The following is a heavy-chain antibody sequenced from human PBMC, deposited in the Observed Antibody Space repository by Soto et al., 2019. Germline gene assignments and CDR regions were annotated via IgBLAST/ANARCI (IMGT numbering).Heavy chain of an antibody. V-gene: IGHV4-59*01. CDR1: DSIITYY. Sequence: SXTQSHTWTVDSIITYYWYWIRQPPGKGLEWIGYIYYMGRTNYNSSLKSRVTMSIDTSKNQFSLKLSSVTAADTAIYYCARDAVGATHFDYWGQGAPVTVSS. D-gene: IGHD1-26*01. J-gene: IGHJ4*02. CDR3: ARDAVGATHFDY. CDR2: IYYMGRT.